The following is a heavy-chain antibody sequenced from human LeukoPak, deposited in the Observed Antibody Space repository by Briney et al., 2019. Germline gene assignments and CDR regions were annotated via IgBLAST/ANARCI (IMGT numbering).Heavy chain of an antibody. Sequence: GGSLRLSCAASGFTFSSYGMHWVRQAPGKGLEWVAVISYDGSSKYYADSVKGRFTISRDNSKNTLYLQMNSLRAEDTAVYYCAKGSSPSWLASDMDVWGQGTTVTVSS. CDR1: GFTFSSYG. V-gene: IGHV3-30*18. CDR2: ISYDGSSK. CDR3: AKGSSPSWLASDMDV. D-gene: IGHD6-19*01. J-gene: IGHJ6*02.